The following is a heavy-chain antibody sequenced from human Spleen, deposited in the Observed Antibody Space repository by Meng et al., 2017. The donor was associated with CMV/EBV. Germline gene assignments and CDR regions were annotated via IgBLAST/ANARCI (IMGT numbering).Heavy chain of an antibody. D-gene: IGHD3-3*01. V-gene: IGHV1-18*01. CDR2: ISTYNANT. CDR3: ARGRAANDFWSGYRLYYYYYYGMDV. Sequence: ASVKVSCKASGYTFNSYGISWVRQAPGKGLEWMGWISTYNANTNYAQKFHGRVTMTLDRSTSTAHMELRSLRSDDTAVYYCARGRAANDFWSGYRLYYYYYYGMDVWGQGTTVTVSS. CDR1: GYTFNSYG. J-gene: IGHJ6*02.